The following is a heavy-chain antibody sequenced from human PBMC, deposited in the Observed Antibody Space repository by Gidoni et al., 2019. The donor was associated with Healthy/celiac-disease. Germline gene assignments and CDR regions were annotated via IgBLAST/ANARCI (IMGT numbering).Heavy chain of an antibody. CDR3: ARDWALDYYYYYGMDV. J-gene: IGHJ6*02. D-gene: IGHD3-16*01. CDR2: IYYSGST. Sequence: QVQLQESGPGLVKPSETLSLTCTVSGGSIGSYYWSWIRQPPGKGLEWIGYIYYSGSTNYNPSLKSRVTISVDTSKNQFSLKLSSVTAADTAVYYCARDWALDYYYYYGMDVWGQGTTVTVSS. V-gene: IGHV4-59*01. CDR1: GGSIGSYY.